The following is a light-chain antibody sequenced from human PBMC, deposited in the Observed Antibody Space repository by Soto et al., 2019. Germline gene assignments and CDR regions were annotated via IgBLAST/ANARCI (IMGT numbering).Light chain of an antibody. V-gene: IGKV3-11*01. CDR3: QQRNMSPIA. CDR1: HSFRAL. Sequence: VLTQSPVTLSLSPGERATLSCRASHSFRALFAWYQQKPGHTPRLLIYDAYNRATGIPPMCSGSGSGNYFTLISSSLAHEVSAVYYRQQRNMSPIAFGQGTRLEIK. CDR2: DAY. J-gene: IGKJ5*01.